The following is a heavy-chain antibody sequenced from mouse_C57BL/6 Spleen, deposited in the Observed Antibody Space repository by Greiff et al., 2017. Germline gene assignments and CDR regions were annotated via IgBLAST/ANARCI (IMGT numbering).Heavy chain of an antibody. Sequence: QVQLQQSGAELVRPGASVKLSCKASGYTFTDYYINWVKQRPGQGLEWIARIYPGSGNTYYNEKFKGKATLTAEKSASTAYMQLSCLTSEDSAVYFCARDYDFAYWGQGTLVTVSA. CDR2: IYPGSGNT. CDR1: GYTFTDYY. J-gene: IGHJ3*01. CDR3: ARDYDFAY. D-gene: IGHD2-4*01. V-gene: IGHV1-76*01.